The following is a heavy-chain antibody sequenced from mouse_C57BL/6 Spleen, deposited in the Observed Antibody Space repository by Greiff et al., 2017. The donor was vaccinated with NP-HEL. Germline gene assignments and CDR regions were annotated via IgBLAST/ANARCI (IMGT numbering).Heavy chain of an antibody. CDR3: ARRDLFDY. Sequence: VQLQQSGPELVKPGASVKLSCKASGYTFTSYDINWVKQRPGQGLEWIGWIYPRDCSTKYNEKFKGKATLTVDTSSSTAYMELHSLTSEDSAVYFCARRDLFDYWGQGTTLTVSS. CDR2: IYPRDCST. J-gene: IGHJ2*01. CDR1: GYTFTSYD. V-gene: IGHV1-85*01.